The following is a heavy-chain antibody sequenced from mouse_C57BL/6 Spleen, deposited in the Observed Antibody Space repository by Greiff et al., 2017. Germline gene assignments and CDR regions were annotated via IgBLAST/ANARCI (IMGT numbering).Heavy chain of an antibody. CDR1: GYTFTSYW. V-gene: IGHV1-52*01. J-gene: IGHJ2*01. CDR2: IDPSDSET. D-gene: IGHD4-1*01. Sequence: QVQLQQPGAELVRPGSSVKLSCKASGYTFTSYWMHWVKQRPIQGLEWIGNIDPSDSETHYNQKFKDKATLTVDKSSSTSYMQLSSLTSEDSAFYYCARRELGAGYFDYWGQGTTLTVSS. CDR3: ARRELGAGYFDY.